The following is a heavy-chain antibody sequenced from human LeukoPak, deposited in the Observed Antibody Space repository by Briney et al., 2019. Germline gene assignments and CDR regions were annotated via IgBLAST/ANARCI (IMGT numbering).Heavy chain of an antibody. CDR1: GFTFSSYA. CDR3: ARPRRGCGGDCYSYYYYYYMDV. V-gene: IGHV3-30*04. D-gene: IGHD2-21*02. CDR2: ISYDGSNK. J-gene: IGHJ6*03. Sequence: PGRSLRLSCAASGFTFSSYAMHWVRQAPGKGLEWVAIISYDGSNKYYADSVKGRFTISRDNSKNTLYLQMNSLRGEDTAVYYCARPRRGCGGDCYSYYYYYYMDVWGKGTTVTVSS.